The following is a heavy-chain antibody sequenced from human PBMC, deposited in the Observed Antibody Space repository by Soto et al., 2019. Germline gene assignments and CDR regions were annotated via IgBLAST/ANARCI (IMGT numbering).Heavy chain of an antibody. Sequence: QVQLVESGGGVVQPGRSLRLSCAASGFTFSSYGMHWVRQAPGKGLEWVADISYDGSNKYYADSVKGRFTISRDNSKNALYLQMNSLRAEDTAVYYCAKDRMGYAIRPRFDYWGQGTLGTVSS. CDR3: AKDRMGYAIRPRFDY. J-gene: IGHJ4*02. V-gene: IGHV3-30*18. CDR1: GFTFSSYG. D-gene: IGHD2-8*01. CDR2: ISYDGSNK.